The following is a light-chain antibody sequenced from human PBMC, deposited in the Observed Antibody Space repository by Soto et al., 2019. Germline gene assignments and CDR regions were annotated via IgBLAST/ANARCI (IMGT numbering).Light chain of an antibody. CDR3: LLSYSGDVV. V-gene: IGLV2-14*01. CDR2: DTS. J-gene: IGLJ2*01. CDR1: SSDVGGYNY. Sequence: QSALTQPASVSGSPGQSITISCTGTSSDVGGYNYVSWYQQHPGKAPKLMIYDTSNKHSWTPARFSGSLLGGKAALTLSGAQPEDEAEYYCLLSYSGDVVFGGGTKLTVL.